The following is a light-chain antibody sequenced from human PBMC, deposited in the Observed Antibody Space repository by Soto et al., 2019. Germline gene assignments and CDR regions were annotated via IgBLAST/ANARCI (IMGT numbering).Light chain of an antibody. CDR2: DAS. CDR1: QDIKNY. Sequence: DIQMTQSPSSLSASVGDRVTITCRASQDIKNYLTWYQQKPGKAPKSLIYDASNLQSGVPSKFSGSGSGTDFTLTISSLQPEDFATYYCQQYKTYPFTFGPGTKVDIK. V-gene: IGKV1-16*02. CDR3: QQYKTYPFT. J-gene: IGKJ3*01.